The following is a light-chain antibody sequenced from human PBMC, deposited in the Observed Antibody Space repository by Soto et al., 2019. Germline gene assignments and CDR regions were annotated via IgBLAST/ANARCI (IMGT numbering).Light chain of an antibody. CDR1: SSDIGAYDY. Sequence: QSALTQPASLSGSPGQSITISCTGTSSDIGAYDYVSWFQQHPGKAPKLMISEVNNRPSGVSNRFSGSKSGNTAYLTISWLQVEDEADYFCFSFTTTSTHVVGNGTKLTVL. CDR2: EVN. CDR3: FSFTTTSTHV. J-gene: IGLJ1*01. V-gene: IGLV2-14*01.